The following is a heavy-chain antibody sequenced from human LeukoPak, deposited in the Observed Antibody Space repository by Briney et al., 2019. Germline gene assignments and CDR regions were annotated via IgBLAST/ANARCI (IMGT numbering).Heavy chain of an antibody. J-gene: IGHJ4*02. D-gene: IGHD5/OR15-5a*01. CDR2: ISGSGGST. CDR3: AKDLPRPLISPQYYFDY. CDR1: GFTFSSYT. V-gene: IGHV3-23*01. Sequence: GGSLRLSCAASGFTFSSYTMSWVRQAPGKGLEWVSAISGSGGSTYYADTVKGRFTISRDNSKNTLYLQMNSLRAEDTAVYYCAKDLPRPLISPQYYFDYWGQGALVTASS.